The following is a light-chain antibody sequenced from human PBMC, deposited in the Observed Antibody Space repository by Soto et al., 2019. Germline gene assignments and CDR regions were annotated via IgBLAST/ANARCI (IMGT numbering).Light chain of an antibody. Sequence: DIQMTQSPSSLSASVGDRVTITCRASQSISSYLNWYQQKPGKAPKLLIYAASSLHSGVPSRFSGSGSGTDFTLIISSLQPEDFATYSCQQSYSTLGTFGQGTKLEIK. J-gene: IGKJ2*01. CDR2: AAS. V-gene: IGKV1-39*01. CDR1: QSISSY. CDR3: QQSYSTLGT.